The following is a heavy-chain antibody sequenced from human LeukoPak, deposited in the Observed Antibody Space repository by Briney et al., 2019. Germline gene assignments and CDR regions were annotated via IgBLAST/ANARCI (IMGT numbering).Heavy chain of an antibody. Sequence: SETLSLTCTVSGGSISSSSYYWGWIRQPPGKGLEWIGSIYYSGSTYYNPSLKSRVTISVDTSKNQFSLKLSSVTAADTAVYYFARHFQSYDIWTGYYIWGQGTLVTVSS. CDR3: ARHFQSYDIWTGYYI. J-gene: IGHJ4*02. V-gene: IGHV4-39*01. D-gene: IGHD3-9*01. CDR1: GGSISSSSYY. CDR2: IYYSGST.